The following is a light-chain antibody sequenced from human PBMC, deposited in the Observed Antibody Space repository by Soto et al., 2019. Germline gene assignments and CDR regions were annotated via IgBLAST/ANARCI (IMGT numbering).Light chain of an antibody. CDR1: QSVGSS. V-gene: IGKV3-11*01. CDR3: KQRTHRPDT. Sequence: EIVLTQSPDTLSLSPGERATLSCRSSQSVGSSFFWYQQKPGQAPRLLMYESSHRASGVPARFSGSGSGTDFTLNISSLEPDDVAVYYCKQRTHRPDTFGQGTRLEIK. J-gene: IGKJ5*01. CDR2: ESS.